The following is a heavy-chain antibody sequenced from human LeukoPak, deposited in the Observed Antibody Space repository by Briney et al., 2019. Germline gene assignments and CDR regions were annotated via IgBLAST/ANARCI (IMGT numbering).Heavy chain of an antibody. CDR2: IKSKTFGGTT. J-gene: IGHJ4*02. CDR1: GFTFSNAW. Sequence: GGSLRLSCAASGFTFSNAWMSWVRQAPGKGLEWVGRIKSKTFGGTTDYAAPVKGRFTISRDDSKNTLYLHMNTLKTEDTAIYYCTTLGAFDYWGQGTLVTVSS. D-gene: IGHD3-16*01. CDR3: TTLGAFDY. V-gene: IGHV3-15*01.